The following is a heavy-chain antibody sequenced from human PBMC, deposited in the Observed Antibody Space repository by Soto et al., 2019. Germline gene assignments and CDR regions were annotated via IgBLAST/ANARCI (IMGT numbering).Heavy chain of an antibody. CDR1: GYTFTSYG. CDR3: ARGAYYYDSSGYYADYYGMDV. CDR2: ISAYNGNT. V-gene: IGHV1-18*01. Sequence: QVQLVQSGAEVKKPGASVKVSCKASGYTFTSYGISWVRQAPGQGLEWMGWISAYNGNTNYAQKLQGRVNMTTDTSTSTAYMELRSLRSDDTAVYYCARGAYYYDSSGYYADYYGMDVWGQGTTVTVSS. J-gene: IGHJ6*02. D-gene: IGHD3-22*01.